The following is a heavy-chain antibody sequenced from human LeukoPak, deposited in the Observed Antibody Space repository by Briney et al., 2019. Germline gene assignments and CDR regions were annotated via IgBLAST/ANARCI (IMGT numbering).Heavy chain of an antibody. J-gene: IGHJ5*02. CDR2: IYYTGST. Sequence: PSETLSLTCTVSGGSISTNTYYWGWIRQSPGKGLEWIGSIYYTGSTYYNPSLKSRVTISLDTSKNRFSLKLTSVTAADTAVYYCARQGGYYDSSGYYLNWFGPWGQGTLVTVSS. V-gene: IGHV4-39*07. CDR3: ARQGGYYDSSGYYLNWFGP. D-gene: IGHD3-22*01. CDR1: GGSISTNTYY.